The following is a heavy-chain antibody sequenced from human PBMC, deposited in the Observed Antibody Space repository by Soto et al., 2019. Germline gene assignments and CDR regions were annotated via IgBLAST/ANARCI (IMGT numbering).Heavy chain of an antibody. V-gene: IGHV3-21*01. CDR3: AGCSGGSCYSGDWFDP. CDR1: GFTLSSYS. D-gene: IGHD2-15*01. Sequence: SLSCAASGFTLSSYSMNWVRQAPGKGLEWVSSISSSSSYIYYADPVKGRFTISRDNAKNSLYLQMNSLRAEDTAVYYCAGCSGGSCYSGDWFDPWGQGTLVTVSS. CDR2: ISSSSSYI. J-gene: IGHJ5*02.